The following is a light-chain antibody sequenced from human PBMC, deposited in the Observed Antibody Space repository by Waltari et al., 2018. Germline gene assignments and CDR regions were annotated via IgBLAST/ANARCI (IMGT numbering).Light chain of an antibody. CDR2: GAS. V-gene: IGKV3-20*01. CDR1: QSVSRT. CDR3: QHYVTLPVT. J-gene: IGKJ1*01. Sequence: QSPGTLSLSPGDRATLSCRASQSVSRTLAWYQQKPGQAPSLLIYGASIRATGIPDRFSGSGSGTDFSLTISRLEPEDFAVYYCQHYVTLPVTFGQGTKVEIK.